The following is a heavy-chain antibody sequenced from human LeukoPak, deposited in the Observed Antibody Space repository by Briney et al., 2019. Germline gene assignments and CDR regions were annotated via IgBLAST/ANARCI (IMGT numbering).Heavy chain of an antibody. Sequence: SETLSLTCTVSGGSIGSYYWSWIRQPPGKGLEWIGHIYYSGSTNYYPSLKSRVTILVDTSKNQFSLRLSSVTAADTAVYYCARDLGYYHSGSYLGWFDPWGQGTLVTVSS. CDR1: GGSIGSYY. CDR2: IYYSGST. V-gene: IGHV4-59*01. CDR3: ARDLGYYHSGSYLGWFDP. D-gene: IGHD3-10*01. J-gene: IGHJ5*02.